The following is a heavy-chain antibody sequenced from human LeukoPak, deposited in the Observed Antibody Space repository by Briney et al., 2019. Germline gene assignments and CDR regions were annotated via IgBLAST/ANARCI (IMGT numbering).Heavy chain of an antibody. CDR1: GFTFSSYA. V-gene: IGHV3-30-3*01. CDR2: ISYDGSNK. CDR3: ARGREKVAVAGTSFDY. J-gene: IGHJ4*02. Sequence: PGGSLRLSCAAPGFTFSSYAMHWVRQAPGKGLEWVAVISYDGSNKYYADSVKGRFTISRDNSKNTLYLQMNSLRAEDTAVYYCARGREKVAVAGTSFDYWGQGTLVTVSS. D-gene: IGHD6-19*01.